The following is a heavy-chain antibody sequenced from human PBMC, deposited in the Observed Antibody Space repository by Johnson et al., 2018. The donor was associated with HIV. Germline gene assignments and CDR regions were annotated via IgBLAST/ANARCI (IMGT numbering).Heavy chain of an antibody. Sequence: QVQLVESGGGVVQPGRSLRLSCAASGFTFSSYAMHWVRQAPGKGLEWVAVISYDGSNKYYADSVKGRFTISRDNSKNTLYLQMNSLRAEDTAVYYCARGSRYTYDNDDAYLLHAFDIWGQGTTVTVSS. D-gene: IGHD3-22*01. V-gene: IGHV3-30-3*01. CDR2: ISYDGSNK. CDR1: GFTFSSYA. CDR3: ARGSRYTYDNDDAYLLHAFDI. J-gene: IGHJ3*02.